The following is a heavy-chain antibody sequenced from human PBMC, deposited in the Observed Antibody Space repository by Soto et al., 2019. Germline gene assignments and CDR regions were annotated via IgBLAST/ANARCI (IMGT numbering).Heavy chain of an antibody. CDR1: GFTFSNFA. Sequence: LRLSCSASGFTFSNFAMHWVRQAPGKGLEYVSGITSNGDNTYHADSVQGRFTISRDNSKSTLYLQMTSLRVEDTAVYYCVKGNQLLRYYFEYWGRGALVTVS. D-gene: IGHD2-2*01. CDR2: ITSNGDNT. V-gene: IGHV3-64D*06. J-gene: IGHJ4*02. CDR3: VKGNQLLRYYFEY.